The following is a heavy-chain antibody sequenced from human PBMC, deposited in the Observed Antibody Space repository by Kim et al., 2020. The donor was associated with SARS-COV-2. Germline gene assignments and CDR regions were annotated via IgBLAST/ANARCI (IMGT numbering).Heavy chain of an antibody. CDR3: AKHFGSSGSEFQH. CDR2: ISGSDGST. Sequence: GGSLRLSCAASGFTFSAYAMSWVRQAPGKGLEWVSGISGSDGSTYYADSVKGRFIISRDNSKNTLHLQMNSLRAEDTAVSYCAKHFGSSGSEFQHWGQGT. CDR1: GFTFSAYA. D-gene: IGHD3-22*01. J-gene: IGHJ1*01. V-gene: IGHV3-23*01.